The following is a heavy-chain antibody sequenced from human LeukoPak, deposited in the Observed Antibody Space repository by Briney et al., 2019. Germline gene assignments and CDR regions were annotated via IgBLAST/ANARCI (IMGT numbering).Heavy chain of an antibody. CDR3: ARGPPDCSSTSCYAFDAFDI. CDR2: FYHGGST. J-gene: IGHJ3*02. Sequence: SETLSLTCTVSGYSISTGYYWDWIRQPPGKGLEWIGTFYHGGSTYYNPSLKSRVTISVDTSKNQFSLNLTSVTAADTAVYYCARGPPDCSSTSCYAFDAFDIWGQGTMVTVSS. CDR1: GYSISTGYY. D-gene: IGHD2-2*01. V-gene: IGHV4-38-2*02.